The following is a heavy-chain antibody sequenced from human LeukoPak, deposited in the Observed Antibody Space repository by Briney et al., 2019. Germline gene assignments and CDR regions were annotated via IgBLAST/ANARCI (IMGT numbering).Heavy chain of an antibody. V-gene: IGHV3-7*01. CDR2: IKQDGSEK. Sequence: GGSLRLSCAASGFTFSSYWMSWVRQAPGKGLEWVANIKQDGSEKYYVDSVKGRFTISRDNAKNSLYLQMNSLRAEDTAVYYCARGPTAAGYYYYYYMDVWGKGTTVTVSS. J-gene: IGHJ6*03. CDR1: GFTFSSYW. D-gene: IGHD6-13*01. CDR3: ARGPTAAGYYYYYYMDV.